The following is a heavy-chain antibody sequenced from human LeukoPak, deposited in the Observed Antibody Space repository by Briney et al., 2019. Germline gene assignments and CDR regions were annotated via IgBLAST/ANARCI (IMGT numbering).Heavy chain of an antibody. CDR1: GGSISSYY. D-gene: IGHD6-6*01. CDR2: IYYSGST. Sequence: SETLSLTCTVSGGSISSYYWSWIRQSPGKGLEWIGYIYYSGSTNYNPSLKSRVTISVDTSKNQFSLKLSSVTAADTAVYYCAREYSSSSSFDYWGQGTLVTVSS. CDR3: AREYSSSSSFDY. V-gene: IGHV4-59*01. J-gene: IGHJ4*02.